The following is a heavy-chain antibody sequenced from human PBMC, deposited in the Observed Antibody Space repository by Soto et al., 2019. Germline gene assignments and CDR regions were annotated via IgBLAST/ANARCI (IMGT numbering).Heavy chain of an antibody. D-gene: IGHD6-13*01. V-gene: IGHV4-59*01. CDR3: AAGEASSRNLAPYYLDF. CDR1: GGSMRNYF. Sequence: SETLFLTCTVSGGSMRNYFWTWIRQPPGKGLEWIGYIHYSGTTSFFPSYNPSLRSRVTISEDTSKNQFSLKLLSVTTADTAVYFCAAGEASSRNLAPYYLDFWGQGTLVTVSS. CDR2: IHYSGTT. J-gene: IGHJ4*02.